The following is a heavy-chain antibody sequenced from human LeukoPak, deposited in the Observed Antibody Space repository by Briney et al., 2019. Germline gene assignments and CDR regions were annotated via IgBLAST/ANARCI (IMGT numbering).Heavy chain of an antibody. CDR2: IYYRGST. D-gene: IGHD6-13*01. CDR3: ARRSSSWYFDY. V-gene: IGHV4-39*01. CDR1: GDSIRSSSYY. Sequence: PSETLSLTCTVSGDSIRSSSYYWDWIRQPPGKGLEWIASIYYRGSTYYIPSLKSRVTIYVDTSKKQLSLKVSSVTAADTAVYYCARRSSSWYFDYWGQGTLVTVSS. J-gene: IGHJ4*02.